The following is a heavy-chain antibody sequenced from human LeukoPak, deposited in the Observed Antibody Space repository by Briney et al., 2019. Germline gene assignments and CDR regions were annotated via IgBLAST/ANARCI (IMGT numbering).Heavy chain of an antibody. CDR1: GFSVSSNC. J-gene: IGHJ4*02. D-gene: IGHD3-16*01. V-gene: IGHV3-53*01. Sequence: PGGSLRLSCAVSGFSVSSNCVNWVRQAPGKGFEWVSMIYSSGVPDYADSVKGRFSISRDSSKNTVVLQMNSLRAEDTALYYCTGGHNEFCFENWGRGTLVTVSS. CDR2: IYSSGVP. CDR3: TGGHNEFCFEN.